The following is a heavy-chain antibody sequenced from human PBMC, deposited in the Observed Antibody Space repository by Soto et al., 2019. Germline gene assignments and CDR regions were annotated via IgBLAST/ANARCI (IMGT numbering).Heavy chain of an antibody. J-gene: IGHJ4*02. D-gene: IGHD3-9*01. CDR2: ISYDGSNK. V-gene: IGHV3-30*18. Sequence: QVQLVESGGGVVQPGRSLRLSCAASGFTFSSYGMHWVRQAPGKGLEWVAVISYDGSNKYYADSVKGRFTISRDNSKNTLYLQMNSLRAEDTAVYYCAKESNDKLFDYWGQGTLVTVSS. CDR3: AKESNDKLFDY. CDR1: GFTFSSYG.